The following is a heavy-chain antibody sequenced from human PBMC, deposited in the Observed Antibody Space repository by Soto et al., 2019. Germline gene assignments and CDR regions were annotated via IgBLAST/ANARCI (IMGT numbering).Heavy chain of an antibody. D-gene: IGHD5-18*01. Sequence: SETLSLTCTVSGGSISSSSYYWGWIRQPPGKRLEWIGSIYYSGSTYYNPSLKSRVTISVDTSKNQFSLKLSSVTAADTAVYYCARKTNTAMAPHYYYGMDVWGQGTTVTVSS. J-gene: IGHJ6*02. CDR1: GGSISSSSYY. V-gene: IGHV4-39*01. CDR2: IYYSGST. CDR3: ARKTNTAMAPHYYYGMDV.